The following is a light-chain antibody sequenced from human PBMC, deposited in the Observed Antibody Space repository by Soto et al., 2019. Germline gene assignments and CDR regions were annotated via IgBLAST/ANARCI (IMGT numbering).Light chain of an antibody. CDR2: GAS. Sequence: DIQMTQSPSTLSASVGYRVTITCRASQRITRWFAWYQQKPGKAPKLLIYGASSLESVVPSRFSGSGSGSGPAFTLPISSLQHEEFATYYCQQYNSYSLTLGGGTKVEIK. CDR3: QQYNSYSLT. V-gene: IGKV1-5*01. CDR1: QRITRW. J-gene: IGKJ4*02.